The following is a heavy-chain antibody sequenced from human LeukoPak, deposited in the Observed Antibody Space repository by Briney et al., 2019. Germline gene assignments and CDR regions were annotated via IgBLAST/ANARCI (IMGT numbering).Heavy chain of an antibody. V-gene: IGHV3-23*01. J-gene: IGHJ3*02. Sequence: GGSLRLSCAASGFTFSSYAVSWVRQAPGKGLEWVSAISGSGGSTYYADSVKGRFTISRDNSKNTLYLQMNSLRAEDTAVYYCAKDLRGSYYQRPFDAFDIWGQGTMVTVSS. D-gene: IGHD1-26*01. CDR1: GFTFSSYA. CDR3: AKDLRGSYYQRPFDAFDI. CDR2: ISGSGGST.